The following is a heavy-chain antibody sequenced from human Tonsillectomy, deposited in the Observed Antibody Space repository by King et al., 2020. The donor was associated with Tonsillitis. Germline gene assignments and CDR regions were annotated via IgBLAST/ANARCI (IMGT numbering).Heavy chain of an antibody. CDR2: IRSKTDGGTT. Sequence: VQLVESGGGLVKPGGSLRLSCAASGFSFNNAWMNWVRQAPGKGLEWVGRIRSKTDGGTTDYAAPVKGRVTISRDDSKNTVYLQMNSLKAEDTPVYYCTTTDDSSGYYYSNWFDPWGQGTLVTVSS. CDR1: GFSFNNAW. V-gene: IGHV3-15*01. J-gene: IGHJ5*02. D-gene: IGHD3-22*01. CDR3: TTTDDSSGYYYSNWFDP.